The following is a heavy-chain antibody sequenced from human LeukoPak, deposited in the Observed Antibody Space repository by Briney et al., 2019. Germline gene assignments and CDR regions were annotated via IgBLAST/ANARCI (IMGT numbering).Heavy chain of an antibody. CDR2: LYYREA. CDR3: ARGRNWNYQSHFDY. CDR1: GDSISDTRYF. D-gene: IGHD1-7*01. Sequence: SETLSLTCTVSGDSISDTRYFWGFIRRSPGKGLEWIVSLYYREAFYNPSLKSRLTISSDTSKNQFSLRLTSLTAADTGVYYCARGRNWNYQSHFDYWGQGTLVTVSS. V-gene: IGHV4-39*07. J-gene: IGHJ4*02.